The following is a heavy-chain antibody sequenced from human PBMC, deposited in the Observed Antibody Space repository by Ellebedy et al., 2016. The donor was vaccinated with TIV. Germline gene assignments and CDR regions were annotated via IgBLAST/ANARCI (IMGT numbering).Heavy chain of an antibody. Sequence: GESLKISXAASGFTFSSYAMSWVRQAPGKGLEWVSAVSGSGGSTYYADSVKGRFTISRDNSKNTLYLQMNSLRAEDTAVYYCAKATNKIYYYYYMDVWGKGTTVTVSS. CDR2: VSGSGGST. CDR3: AKATNKIYYYYYMDV. V-gene: IGHV3-23*01. J-gene: IGHJ6*03. CDR1: GFTFSSYA.